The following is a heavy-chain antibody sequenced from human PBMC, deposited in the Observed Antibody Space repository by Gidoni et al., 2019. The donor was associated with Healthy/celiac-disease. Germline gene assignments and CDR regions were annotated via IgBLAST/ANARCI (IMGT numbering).Heavy chain of an antibody. V-gene: IGHV4-39*01. J-gene: IGHJ5*02. D-gene: IGHD6-13*01. CDR2: IYYSGST. Sequence: QLQLQESGPGLVKPSETLSLTCTVSGGSISSSSYYWGWVRQPPGKGLEWIGSIYYSGSTYYNPSLKSRVTISVDTSKNQFSLKLSSVTAADTAVYYCASRYSSSWYNWFDPWGQGTLVTVSS. CDR1: GGSISSSSYY. CDR3: ASRYSSSWYNWFDP.